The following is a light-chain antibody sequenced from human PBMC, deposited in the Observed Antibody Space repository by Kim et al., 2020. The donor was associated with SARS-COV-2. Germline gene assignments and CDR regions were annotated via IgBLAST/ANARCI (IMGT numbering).Light chain of an antibody. CDR1: KLGDKY. J-gene: IGLJ2*01. V-gene: IGLV3-1*01. CDR3: QAWDSSTVV. CDR2: QHS. Sequence: SYELTQPPSVSVSPGQTATITCSGDKLGDKYACWYQQKPGQSPVLVIYQHSKRPSGIPERFFGSNSGNTANLTISWTQATDEADYYCQAWDSSTVV.